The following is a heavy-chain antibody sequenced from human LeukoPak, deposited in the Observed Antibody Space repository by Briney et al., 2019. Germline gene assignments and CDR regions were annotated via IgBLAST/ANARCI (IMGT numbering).Heavy chain of an antibody. CDR2: INGDGSTL. D-gene: IGHD3-22*01. V-gene: IGHV3-74*01. CDR3: VRDFGESSGYYFDY. Sequence: PGESLRLSCAASGFIFSRYWMHWVRQAPGKGLVWVSRINGDGSTLSYADSVKGRFTISRDNAKNTLYLQMNSLRAEDTAVYYCVRDFGESSGYYFDYWGQGTLVTVSS. J-gene: IGHJ4*02. CDR1: GFIFSRYW.